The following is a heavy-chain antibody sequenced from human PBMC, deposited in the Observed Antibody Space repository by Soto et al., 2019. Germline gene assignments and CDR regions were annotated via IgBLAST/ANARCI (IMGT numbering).Heavy chain of an antibody. V-gene: IGHV4-31*03. D-gene: IGHD6-13*01. Sequence: QVQLQESGPGLVKPSQTLSLTCTVSGGSISSGGYYWSWIRQHPGKGLEWIGYIYYSGSTYYNPSLKSXVTLSXXTSKNQFSLKLSSVTAADTAVYYCARAAGDDTFDYWGQGTLVTVSS. CDR2: IYYSGST. CDR3: ARAAGDDTFDY. J-gene: IGHJ4*02. CDR1: GGSISSGGYY.